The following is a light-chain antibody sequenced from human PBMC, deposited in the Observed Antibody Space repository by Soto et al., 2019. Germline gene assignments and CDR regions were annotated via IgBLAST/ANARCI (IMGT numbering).Light chain of an antibody. J-gene: IGKJ1*01. CDR3: QQFNNGPPWT. CDR1: PNVGTN. Sequence: IGLTLSPVTLSLSPRERATLSCRASPNVGTNLVWYQQKPGQAPRLLIYGASTRAAGLPDRFSGSGSGTEFTLTISGLQSDDFAVYYCQQFNNGPPWTFGQGTKVDIK. V-gene: IGKV3-15*01. CDR2: GAS.